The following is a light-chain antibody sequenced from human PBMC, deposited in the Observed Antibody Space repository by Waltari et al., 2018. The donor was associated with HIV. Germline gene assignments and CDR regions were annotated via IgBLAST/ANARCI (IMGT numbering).Light chain of an antibody. J-gene: IGLJ2*01. CDR3: QAWDANHVI. CDR1: KLADKF. Sequence: ELTQPPSVSVPSGQTASIPCSGEKLADKFPCWYQKKPGQPPILLVYQGSRRPSGIPERFSASKSANTATLTIRGAQPLDEAEYFCQAWDANHVIFGGGT. CDR2: QGS. V-gene: IGLV3-1*01.